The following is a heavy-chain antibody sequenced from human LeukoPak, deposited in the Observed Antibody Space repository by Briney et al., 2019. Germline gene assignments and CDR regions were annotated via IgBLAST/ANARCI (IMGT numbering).Heavy chain of an antibody. CDR3: ARDYSDGHNRRDAFDL. V-gene: IGHV1-2*02. CDR2: INPKSGAT. D-gene: IGHD5-18*01. Sequence: ASVKVSCKASGYSFSDFHIHWVRQAPGQGLEWMGWINPKSGATTYAERLRGRVTMTRDTSLNTVYLELASLYSDGTAVFYCARDYSDGHNRRDAFDLWGQGTTLIVSS. J-gene: IGHJ3*01. CDR1: GYSFSDFH.